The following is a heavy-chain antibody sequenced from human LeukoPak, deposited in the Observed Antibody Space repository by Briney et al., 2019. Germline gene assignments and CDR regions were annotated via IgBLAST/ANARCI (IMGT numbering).Heavy chain of an antibody. CDR2: IYYSGNT. Sequence: PSETLSLTCTVSGGSIGSYYWSWIRQPPGKGLEWIGYIYYSGNTNYITSLKSRVTISVDTSKNQFSLRLTSVTAADTAVYYCARQDGYNLDYWGQGTLVTVSS. J-gene: IGHJ4*02. CDR3: ARQDGYNLDY. V-gene: IGHV4-59*08. CDR1: GGSIGSYY. D-gene: IGHD5-24*01.